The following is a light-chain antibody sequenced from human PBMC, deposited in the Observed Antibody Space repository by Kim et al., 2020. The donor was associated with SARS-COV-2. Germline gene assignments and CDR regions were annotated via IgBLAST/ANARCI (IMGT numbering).Light chain of an antibody. CDR3: SSYTTSSTDV. J-gene: IGLJ1*01. CDR1: SSDVGGFNY. CDR2: DVT. Sequence: QSALTQPASVSGSPGQSITISCTGTSSDVGGFNYVSWYQQHPGKAPQLIFYDVTNRPSGVSNRFSGSKSGNTASLTISGLQAEDEANYYCSSYTTSSTDVFGTGTKVTVL. V-gene: IGLV2-14*03.